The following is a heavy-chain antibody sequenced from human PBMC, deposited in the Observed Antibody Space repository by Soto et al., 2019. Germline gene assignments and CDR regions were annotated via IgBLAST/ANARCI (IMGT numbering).Heavy chain of an antibody. D-gene: IGHD3-9*01. V-gene: IGHV2-5*02. CDR1: GFSLSTSGVG. CDR2: IYWDDDK. Sequence: QITLKESGPTLVKPTQTLTLTCTFSGFSLSTSGVGVGWIRQPPGKALEWLALIYWDDDKRYSPSLKSRLTITQDTSKNQVVLTMTNMDPVDTATYYCAQTYYDILTGWIDYWGQGTLVTVSS. J-gene: IGHJ4*02. CDR3: AQTYYDILTGWIDY.